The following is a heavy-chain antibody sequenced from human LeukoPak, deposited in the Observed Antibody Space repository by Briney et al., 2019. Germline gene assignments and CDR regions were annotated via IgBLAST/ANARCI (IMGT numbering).Heavy chain of an antibody. CDR1: GFTFSTYG. Sequence: GGSLRLSCAASGFTFSTYGMNWVRQAPGKGLEWVAFIRYDESNKSYADSVKGRFTISRDNSKNTLYLQTNSLRAEDTAVYYCAKDMADITIFGVVIIDYWGQGTLVTVSS. D-gene: IGHD3-3*01. CDR2: IRYDESNK. J-gene: IGHJ4*02. V-gene: IGHV3-30*02. CDR3: AKDMADITIFGVVIIDY.